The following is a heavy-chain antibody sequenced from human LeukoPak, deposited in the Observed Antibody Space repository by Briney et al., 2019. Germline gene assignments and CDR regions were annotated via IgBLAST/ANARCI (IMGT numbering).Heavy chain of an antibody. CDR1: GFNFGNAA. CDR2: ISFSGDNS. Sequence: SGGSLRLSGAASGFNFGNAAMTWVRQAPGKGLEWVALISFSGDNSHYADSVKGRFSVSRDNSENTLSLQMNSLRAEDTAVYYCARVPQTDSLGGQGTLVTVSS. J-gene: IGHJ4*02. V-gene: IGHV3-23*01. CDR3: ARVPQTDSL. D-gene: IGHD3-22*01.